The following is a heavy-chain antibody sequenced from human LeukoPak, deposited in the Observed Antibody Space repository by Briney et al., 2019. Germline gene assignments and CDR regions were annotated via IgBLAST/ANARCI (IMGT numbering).Heavy chain of an antibody. CDR1: GFTFSSYA. Sequence: PGGSLRLSCAASGFTFSSYAMHWVRQAPGKGLEWVAVIWYDGSNKYYEDSVKGRFTISRDNSKNTLYLQMNSRRAEDTAVYYCARDLYCSGGSCYYYGMDVWGQGTTVTVSS. V-gene: IGHV3-33*08. J-gene: IGHJ6*02. CDR3: ARDLYCSGGSCYYYGMDV. CDR2: IWYDGSNK. D-gene: IGHD2-15*01.